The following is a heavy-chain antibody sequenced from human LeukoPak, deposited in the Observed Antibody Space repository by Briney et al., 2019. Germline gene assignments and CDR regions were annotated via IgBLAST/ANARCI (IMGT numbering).Heavy chain of an antibody. CDR3: ARVRSFPDAFDI. J-gene: IGHJ3*02. CDR2: IYDTGST. CDR1: GGSIINYY. V-gene: IGHV4-59*01. D-gene: IGHD3-10*01. Sequence: SETLSLTCTVSGGSIINYYWAWIRQPPGKGLAWIGYIYDTGSTKYNPSLKSRLTISLHTSRNQFSRNLTSRTAADTAIYYCARVRSFPDAFDIWGQGRMVTVSS.